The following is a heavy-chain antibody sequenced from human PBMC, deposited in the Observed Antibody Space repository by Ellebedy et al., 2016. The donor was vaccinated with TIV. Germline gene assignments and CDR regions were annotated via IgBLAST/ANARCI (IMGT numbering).Heavy chain of an antibody. D-gene: IGHD6-19*01. CDR2: FNIGGTT. V-gene: IGHV4-34*01. J-gene: IGHJ6*02. Sequence: MPSETLSLTCAVYGGSFTNYYWSWIRQLPGKGLEWIGDFNIGGTTNYNPALKSRVTISVDTSENHFSLKLRSVTAADTAVYYCARVEVGRSGPSYGMDFWGQGTTVTVSS. CDR3: ARVEVGRSGPSYGMDF. CDR1: GGSFTNYY.